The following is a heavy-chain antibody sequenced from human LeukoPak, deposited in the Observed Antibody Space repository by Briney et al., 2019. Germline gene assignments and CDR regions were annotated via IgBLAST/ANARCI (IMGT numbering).Heavy chain of an antibody. CDR3: AKDRVQWLVGASCFDY. CDR2: ISYDGSNK. Sequence: PGRSLRLSCAASGFTFSSYGMHWVRQAPGKGLEWVAVISYDGSNKYYADSVKGRFTISRDNSKNTLYLQMNSLRAEDTAVYYCAKDRVQWLVGASCFDYWGQGTLVTVSS. D-gene: IGHD6-19*01. J-gene: IGHJ4*02. CDR1: GFTFSSYG. V-gene: IGHV3-30*18.